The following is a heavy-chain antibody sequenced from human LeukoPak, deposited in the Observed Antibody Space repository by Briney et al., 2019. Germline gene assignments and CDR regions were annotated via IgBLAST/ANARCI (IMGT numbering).Heavy chain of an antibody. CDR3: ASPDYYDSSGYSDAFDI. CDR2: IYPGDSDT. Sequence: GESLKISCKGSGYSFTSYWIGWVRQMPGKGLEWMGIIYPGDSDTRYSPSFQGQVTISADKSISTAYLQWSSLKASDTAMYYCASPDYYDSSGYSDAFDIWGQGTMVTVSS. V-gene: IGHV5-51*01. D-gene: IGHD3-22*01. CDR1: GYSFTSYW. J-gene: IGHJ3*02.